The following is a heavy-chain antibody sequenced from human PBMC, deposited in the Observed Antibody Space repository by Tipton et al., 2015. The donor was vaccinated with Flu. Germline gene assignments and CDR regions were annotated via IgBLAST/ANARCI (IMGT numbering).Heavy chain of an antibody. CDR1: GFTFSSYE. CDR3: AREEVRFLEWPKAYYYYYGMDV. V-gene: IGHV3-48*03. CDR2: ISSSGSTI. Sequence: SLRLSCAASGFTFSSYEMNWVRQAPGKGLEWVSYISSSGSTIYYADSVKGRFTISRDNAKNSLYLQMNSLRAEDTAVYYCAREEVRFLEWPKAYYYYYGMDVWGQGTTVTVSS. D-gene: IGHD3-3*01. J-gene: IGHJ6*02.